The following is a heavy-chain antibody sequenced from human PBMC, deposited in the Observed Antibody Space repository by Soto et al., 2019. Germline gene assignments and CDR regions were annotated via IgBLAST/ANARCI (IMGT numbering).Heavy chain of an antibody. CDR2: ISGSGGST. V-gene: IGHV3-23*01. CDR3: AKAMGYGDYGQRYFDY. CDR1: GFTFSSYA. J-gene: IGHJ4*02. Sequence: GGSLRLSCAASGFTFSSYAMSWVRQAPGKGLEWVSAISGSGGSTYYADSVKGRFTISRDNSKNTLYLQMNSLRAEDTAVYYCAKAMGYGDYGQRYFDYWGQGTLVTVSS. D-gene: IGHD4-17*01.